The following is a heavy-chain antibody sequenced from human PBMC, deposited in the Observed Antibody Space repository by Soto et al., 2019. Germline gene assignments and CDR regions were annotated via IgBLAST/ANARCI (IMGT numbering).Heavy chain of an antibody. D-gene: IGHD3-3*01. Sequence: QVQLVQSGAEVKKPGASVKVSCKASGYTFTGYYMHWVRQAPGQGLEWMGWINPNSGGTNYAQKCQGWVTMTRDTSISTAYMELSRLREDDTAVYYCARARSRRHDFWSGTTNWFDPWGQGTLVTVSS. CDR2: INPNSGGT. J-gene: IGHJ5*02. CDR1: GYTFTGYY. V-gene: IGHV1-2*04. CDR3: ARARSRRHDFWSGTTNWFDP.